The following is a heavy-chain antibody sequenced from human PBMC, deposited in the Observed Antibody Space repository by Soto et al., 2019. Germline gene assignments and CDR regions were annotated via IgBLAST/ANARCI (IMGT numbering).Heavy chain of an antibody. CDR3: ARDVGYYDSSGYYEITLFDY. CDR1: GFTFSSYS. V-gene: IGHV3-21*01. CDR2: ISSSSSYI. D-gene: IGHD3-22*01. J-gene: IGHJ4*02. Sequence: PGGSLRLSCAASGFTFSSYSMNWVRQAPGKGLEWVSSISSSSSYIYYADSVKGRFTISRDNAKNSLYLQMNSLRAEDTAVYYCARDVGYYDSSGYYEITLFDYWGQGTLVTVSS.